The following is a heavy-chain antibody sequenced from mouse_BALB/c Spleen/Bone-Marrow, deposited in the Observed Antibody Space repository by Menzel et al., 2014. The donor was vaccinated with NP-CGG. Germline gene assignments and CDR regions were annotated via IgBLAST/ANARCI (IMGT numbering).Heavy chain of an antibody. CDR1: GYTFTDYW. CDR2: IDTSDSYS. J-gene: IGHJ3*01. V-gene: IGHV1-69*01. Sequence: VQLQQSGAELVMPGASVKMSCKASGYTFTDYWIHWVKQRPGQGLEWIGAIDTSDSYSSYNQKFKGKATLTADESSSTACMQLNKLTSEDSADYYCARKKRNYGNYYGFPYWGQGTLVTVSA. CDR3: ARKKRNYGNYYGFPY. D-gene: IGHD2-1*01.